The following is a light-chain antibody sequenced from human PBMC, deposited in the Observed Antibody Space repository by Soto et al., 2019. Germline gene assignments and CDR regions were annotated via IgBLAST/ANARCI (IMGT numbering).Light chain of an antibody. Sequence: EIVMTQSPTILSVSPGERATLSCRASQSVSSNLAWYQQKPGQPPRLLMYGVYTRAPGTQARFSYSGSGTEFTLTNSSLQSEHSAVYYCQQYDKWPPRTFGQGTKVEIK. J-gene: IGKJ1*01. V-gene: IGKV3D-15*01. CDR2: GVY. CDR3: QQYDKWPPRT. CDR1: QSVSSN.